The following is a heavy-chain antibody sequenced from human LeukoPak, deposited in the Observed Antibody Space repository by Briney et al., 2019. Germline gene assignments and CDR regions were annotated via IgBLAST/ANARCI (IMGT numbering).Heavy chain of an antibody. CDR1: GGSFSTNS. J-gene: IGHJ5*02. Sequence: SETLSLTCAVYGGSFSTNSWSWIRQPPGKGLEWIGEINKSGAINYNASLKSRITISVDTSKNQFSLKVKFVTAADAGVYYCAREAFTLVGVVITNLATWFEPWGQGTLVTVSS. CDR2: INKSGAI. V-gene: IGHV4-34*01. D-gene: IGHD3-3*01. CDR3: AREAFTLVGVVITNLATWFEP.